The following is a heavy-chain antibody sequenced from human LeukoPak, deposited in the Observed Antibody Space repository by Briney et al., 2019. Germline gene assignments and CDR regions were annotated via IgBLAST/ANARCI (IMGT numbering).Heavy chain of an antibody. Sequence: SETLSLTCSVSGGSIRSYFWSWIRQPAGKGLEWIGRIYTSGSTNYNPSLKSRVTMSVDTSKNQFSLKLSSVTAADTAVYYCAREGPIVGATTVDYWGQGTLVTVSS. CDR1: GGSIRSYF. CDR2: IYTSGST. V-gene: IGHV4-4*07. D-gene: IGHD1-26*01. J-gene: IGHJ4*02. CDR3: AREGPIVGATTVDY.